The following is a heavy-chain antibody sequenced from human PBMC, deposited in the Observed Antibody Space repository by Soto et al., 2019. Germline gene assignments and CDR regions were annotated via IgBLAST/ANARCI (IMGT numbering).Heavy chain of an antibody. D-gene: IGHD2-21*01. CDR2: ISYDGSDE. CDR1: GFTFSSYD. Sequence: QVQLVEAGGGVVQPGRSLRLSCAASGFTFSSYDMHWVRQAPGKGLECVALISYDGSDEYYADSVKGRFTISRDNSQNTLYLQMNSLRPEDTAVYFCVKEMERYCVGNRCSQFLDYWGQGTLVTVSS. J-gene: IGHJ4*02. CDR3: VKEMERYCVGNRCSQFLDY. V-gene: IGHV3-30*18.